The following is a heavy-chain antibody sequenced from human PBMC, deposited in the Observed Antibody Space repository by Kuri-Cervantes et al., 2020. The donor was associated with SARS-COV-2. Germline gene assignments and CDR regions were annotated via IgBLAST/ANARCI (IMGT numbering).Heavy chain of an antibody. D-gene: IGHD6-13*01. CDR2: HYSGGTT. CDR3: AKGIAAAGTFVVDY. CDR1: GFTGSANY. V-gene: IGHV3-53*01. Sequence: GESLKISCAASGFTGSANYMNWVRQAPGKGLGWVSIHYSGGTTYYADSVKGRFTISRDNAKNSLYLQMNSLRAEDTAVYYCAKGIAAAGTFVVDYWGQGTLVTVSS. J-gene: IGHJ4*02.